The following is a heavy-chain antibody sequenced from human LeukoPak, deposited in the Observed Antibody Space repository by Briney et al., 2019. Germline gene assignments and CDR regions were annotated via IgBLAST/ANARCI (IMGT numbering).Heavy chain of an antibody. V-gene: IGHV1-2*02. CDR3: AKGTRRIWSDFDY. D-gene: IGHD2-15*01. Sequence: ASVKVSCKASGYIFTRYYIHWVRQAPGQGLEWMGWSNPNSGATNYAQKFQGRVTMTTDTSISAAYMDLSRLRFDDTALYYCAKGTRRIWSDFDYWGQGTLVTVSS. J-gene: IGHJ4*02. CDR1: GYIFTRYY. CDR2: SNPNSGAT.